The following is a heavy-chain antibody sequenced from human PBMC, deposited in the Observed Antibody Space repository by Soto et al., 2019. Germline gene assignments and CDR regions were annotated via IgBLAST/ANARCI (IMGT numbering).Heavy chain of an antibody. V-gene: IGHV5-51*01. Sequence: GESLKISCKGSGYSFTSYWISWVRQMPGKGLEWMGIIYPGDSDTRYSPSFQGQVTISADKSISTAYLQWSSLKSSDTAMYYCASSCSIYVLVDYSYYGMDAWGQGTTVPVS. CDR3: ASSCSIYVLVDYSYYGMDA. D-gene: IGHD3-10*02. J-gene: IGHJ6*02. CDR1: GYSFTSYW. CDR2: IYPGDSDT.